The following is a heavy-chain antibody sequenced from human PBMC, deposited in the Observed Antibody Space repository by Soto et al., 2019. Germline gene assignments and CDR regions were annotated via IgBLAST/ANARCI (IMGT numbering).Heavy chain of an antibody. Sequence: PSETLSLTCTVSGGSISPYYWSWIRQPPGKGLEWIGYIYYSGSTNYNPSLKGRVTISVDTSKNQFSLKLSSVTAADTAVYYCARHIWATYYYDSSGYSPGPYDYWGQGTLVTVSS. V-gene: IGHV4-59*08. CDR3: ARHIWATYYYDSSGYSPGPYDY. CDR2: IYYSGST. CDR1: GGSISPYY. D-gene: IGHD3-22*01. J-gene: IGHJ4*02.